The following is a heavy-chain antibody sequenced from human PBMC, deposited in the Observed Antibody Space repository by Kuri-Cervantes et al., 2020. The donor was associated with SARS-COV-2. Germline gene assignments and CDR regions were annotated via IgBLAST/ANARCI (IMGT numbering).Heavy chain of an antibody. V-gene: IGHV4-38-2*02. Sequence: SETLSLTCTVSGYSISSGYYWGWIRQPPGKGLEWIGSIYHSGSTYYYPSLKSRVTISVDTSKNQFSLKLSSVTAADTAVYYCALRIVATIGFDYWGQGTLVTVSS. CDR3: ALRIVATIGFDY. CDR2: IYHSGST. CDR1: GYSISSGYY. J-gene: IGHJ4*02. D-gene: IGHD5-12*01.